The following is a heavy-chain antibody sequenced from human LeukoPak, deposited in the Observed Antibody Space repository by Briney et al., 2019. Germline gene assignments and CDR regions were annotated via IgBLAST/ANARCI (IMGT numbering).Heavy chain of an antibody. CDR2: ISAYNGNT. CDR1: GYTFTSYG. CDR3: ARDQDYYYGSGSSYYYGMDV. J-gene: IGHJ6*02. D-gene: IGHD3-10*01. Sequence: ASVKVSCKASGYTFTSYGISWVRQAPGQGLEWMGWISAYNGNTNYAQKLQGRVTMTTDTSTSTAYMELRSLRSDDTAVYYCARDQDYYYGSGSSYYYGMDVWGQGTTVTVSS. V-gene: IGHV1-18*01.